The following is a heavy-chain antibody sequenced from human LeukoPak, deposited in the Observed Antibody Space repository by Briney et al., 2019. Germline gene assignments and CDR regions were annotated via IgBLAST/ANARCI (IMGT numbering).Heavy chain of an antibody. J-gene: IGHJ4*02. V-gene: IGHV5-51*01. D-gene: IGHD1-26*01. CDR1: GYSFSNFW. CDR2: IYPGDSHT. CDR3: ARVGSGATPFDY. Sequence: GESLKISCKGYGYSFSNFWLGWVRQMPGKGLEWRGIIYPGDSHTRHSPSFQGQVTISADKSISTAYLQWSSLKASDTAMYYCARVGSGATPFDYWGQGTLVTVSS.